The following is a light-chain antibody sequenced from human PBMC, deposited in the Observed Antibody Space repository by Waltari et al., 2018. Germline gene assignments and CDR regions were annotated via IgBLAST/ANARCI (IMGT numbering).Light chain of an antibody. CDR3: YSSDSTGLRV. J-gene: IGLJ1*01. Sequence: SYELTQPPSVSVSPGQTARITCSGHELPRKYAYWFQQKSGQAPRLVISEDTKRPTGIPGRFSGSSSGTVATLTISGAQVDDEADYYCYSSDSTGLRVFGGGTTVVVL. CDR1: ELPRKY. CDR2: EDT. V-gene: IGLV3-10*01.